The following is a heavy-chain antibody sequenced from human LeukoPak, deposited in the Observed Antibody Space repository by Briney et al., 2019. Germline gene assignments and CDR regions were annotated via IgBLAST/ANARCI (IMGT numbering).Heavy chain of an antibody. D-gene: IGHD5-18*01. J-gene: IGHJ4*02. CDR1: GFTFSSYS. V-gene: IGHV3-21*03. CDR3: ARGGLGVYSYGPRDYFDF. CDR2: ISTSSDYI. Sequence: PGGSLRLSCAASGFTFSSYSVNWVRQAPGKGLEWASAISTSSDYIYYADSVKGRFTISRDNAKNSLYLQMNSLRAEDTAIYYCARGGLGVYSYGPRDYFDFWGRGTLVTVSS.